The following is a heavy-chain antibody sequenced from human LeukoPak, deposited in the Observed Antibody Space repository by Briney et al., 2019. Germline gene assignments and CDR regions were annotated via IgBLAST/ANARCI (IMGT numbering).Heavy chain of an antibody. CDR3: AKGTSPYYYGMDV. CDR1: GFTFSSYA. V-gene: IGHV3-23*01. Sequence: GGSLRLSCATSGFTFSSYAMSWVRQAPGKGLEWVSAIRGSGGSTYYADSVKGRFTISRHNSKNTLYLQMNSLRAEDTAVYYCAKGTSPYYYGMDVWGQGTTVTVSS. CDR2: IRGSGGST. J-gene: IGHJ6*02. D-gene: IGHD1-7*01.